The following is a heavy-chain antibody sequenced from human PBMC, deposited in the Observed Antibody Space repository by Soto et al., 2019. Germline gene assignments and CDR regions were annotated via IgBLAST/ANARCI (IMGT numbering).Heavy chain of an antibody. D-gene: IGHD3-9*01. Sequence: PGESLKISCKGSGCSFINYWIGWVRQMPGKGLEWMGIIYPGDSETRYSPSFQGQVIISADKSISTAYLQWSSLKASDTAMYYCGRXYYDILTSHPRWFDPWGQGTLVTVSS. CDR2: IYPGDSET. CDR3: GRXYYDILTSHPRWFDP. V-gene: IGHV5-51*01. CDR1: GCSFINYW. J-gene: IGHJ5*02.